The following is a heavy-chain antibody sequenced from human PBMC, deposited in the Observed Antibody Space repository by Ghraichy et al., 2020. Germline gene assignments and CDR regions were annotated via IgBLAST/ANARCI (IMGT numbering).Heavy chain of an antibody. V-gene: IGHV4-39*02. CDR3: ARDPIVVVPAASEVDYGMDG. D-gene: IGHD2-2*01. Sequence: SETLSLTCTVSGGSISSSSYYWGWIRQPPGQGLAWIGSIYYSGSTYSNPSLKSRVTISVDTSKNQFSLKLSSVTATDTAVYYCARDPIVVVPAASEVDYGMDGWGQGTTVTVSS. CDR1: GGSISSSSYY. J-gene: IGHJ6*02. CDR2: IYYSGST.